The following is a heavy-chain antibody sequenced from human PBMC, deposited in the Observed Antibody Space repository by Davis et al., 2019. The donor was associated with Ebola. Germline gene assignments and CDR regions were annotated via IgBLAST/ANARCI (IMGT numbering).Heavy chain of an antibody. J-gene: IGHJ4*02. CDR2: SSGGNGRT. V-gene: IGHV1-3*02. CDR1: GYTFAHYA. Sequence: AASVKVSCKASGYTFAHYAIHWVRRAPGQRLEWMGCSSGGNGRTEFSQHFQARVTLTRDASASTAYMELSSLRYEDMAIYYCARGQGTGSWIIDYWGQGTLVTVSS. D-gene: IGHD6-13*01. CDR3: ARGQGTGSWIIDY.